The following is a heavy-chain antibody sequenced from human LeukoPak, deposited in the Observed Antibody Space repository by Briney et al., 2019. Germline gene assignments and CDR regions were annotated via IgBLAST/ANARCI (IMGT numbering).Heavy chain of an antibody. CDR2: ISYDGSNK. Sequence: GGSLRLSCVVSGFTFSSYHMNWVRQAPGKGLEWVAVISYDGSNKYYADSVKGRFTISRDNSKNTLYLQTNSLRAEDTAVYYCARGPSYYYDSSGLRVGAFDIWGQGTMVTVSS. CDR1: GFTFSSYH. CDR3: ARGPSYYYDSSGLRVGAFDI. J-gene: IGHJ3*02. V-gene: IGHV3-30*03. D-gene: IGHD3-22*01.